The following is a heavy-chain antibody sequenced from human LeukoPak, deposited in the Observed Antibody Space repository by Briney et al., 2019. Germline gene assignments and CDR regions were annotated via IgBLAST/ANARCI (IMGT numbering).Heavy chain of an antibody. Sequence: PGGSLTLLCAASGFTFSSYEMSWVRQAPGKGLEWVSYISSSGSTIYYADSVKGRFTISRDNAKDSLSLQMDSLRAEDTAFYYCAREKAGKGGCAFDLWGRGTVVTVSS. V-gene: IGHV3-48*03. CDR2: ISSSGSTI. CDR1: GFTFSSYE. D-gene: IGHD1-1*01. J-gene: IGHJ3*01. CDR3: AREKAGKGGCAFDL.